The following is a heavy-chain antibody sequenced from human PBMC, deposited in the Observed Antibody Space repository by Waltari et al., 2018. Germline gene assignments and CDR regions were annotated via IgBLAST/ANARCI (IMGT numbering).Heavy chain of an antibody. CDR3: ARGQVGGTY. CDR2: IKQDGFEK. V-gene: IGHV3-7*04. Sequence: EVQLVESGGGLVQPGGSLRLSCAASGFTFSNFWMTWVRQAPGKGLEWVANIKQDGFEKYYVDSVKGRFTIFRDNAKNSLYLQMNSLRAEDTAVYYCARGQVGGTYWGQGTLVTVSS. CDR1: GFTFSNFW. J-gene: IGHJ4*02. D-gene: IGHD1-26*01.